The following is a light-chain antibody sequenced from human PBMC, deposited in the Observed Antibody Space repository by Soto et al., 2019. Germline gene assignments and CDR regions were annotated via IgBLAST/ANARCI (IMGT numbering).Light chain of an antibody. CDR2: DAS. Sequence: DIPMTQSPSTLSASVGDRVTITCRASQSISSWLAWYQQKPGKAPKLLIYDASSLESGVPSRFSGSGSGTEFTLTISSPQPDDFATYYCQQYNSYWTFGQGTKVDIK. J-gene: IGKJ1*01. CDR3: QQYNSYWT. V-gene: IGKV1-5*01. CDR1: QSISSW.